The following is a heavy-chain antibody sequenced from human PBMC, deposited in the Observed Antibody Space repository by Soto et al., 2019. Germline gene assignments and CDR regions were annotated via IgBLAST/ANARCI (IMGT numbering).Heavy chain of an antibody. J-gene: IGHJ4*02. Sequence: QVQLVESGGGVVQPGKSLRLSCAASGFTFSSYAMHWARQAPGKGLEWVTVISIRGGDEYYAESVRGRFTISRDDSKNTLYLQMDSLRVEDTAVYYCARGTIVARQLLDYCGQGTLVTVSS. CDR3: ARGTIVARQLLDY. CDR1: GFTFSSYA. V-gene: IGHV3-30*03. D-gene: IGHD6-6*01. CDR2: ISIRGGDE.